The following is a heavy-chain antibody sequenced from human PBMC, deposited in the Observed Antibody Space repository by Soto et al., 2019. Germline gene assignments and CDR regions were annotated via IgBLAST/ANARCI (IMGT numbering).Heavy chain of an antibody. D-gene: IGHD6-13*01. J-gene: IGHJ5*02. Sequence: EVQLLESGGGWLQPGGSLRLSCAASEFTFSSYAMNWVRQAPGKGLEWVSGITGSGAGSYYSDSVKGRFTISRDNSKNTLYLQMSSLRSEDTAVYYCAKAYSNSWPNDWFDPWGQGTLVTVSS. CDR1: EFTFSSYA. V-gene: IGHV3-23*01. CDR3: AKAYSNSWPNDWFDP. CDR2: ITGSGAGS.